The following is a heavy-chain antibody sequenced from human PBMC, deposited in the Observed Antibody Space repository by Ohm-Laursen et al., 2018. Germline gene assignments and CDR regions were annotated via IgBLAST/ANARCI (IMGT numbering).Heavy chain of an antibody. V-gene: IGHV3-7*01. CDR2: IKQDGSEK. CDR1: GFTFSSYW. CDR3: ARETEDYDYVWGSYSYFDY. Sequence: GSLRLSCAASGFTFSSYWMSWVRQAPGKGLEWVANIKQDGSEKYYVDSVKGRFTISRDNAKNSLYLQMNSLRAEDTAVYYCARETEDYDYVWGSYSYFDYWGQGTLVTVSS. D-gene: IGHD3-16*01. J-gene: IGHJ4*02.